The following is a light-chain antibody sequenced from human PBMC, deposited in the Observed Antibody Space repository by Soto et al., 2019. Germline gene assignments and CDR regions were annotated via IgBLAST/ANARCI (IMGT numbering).Light chain of an antibody. Sequence: DIVLTQSPGTLSLSPGERATLSCRASQSVNSNYLAWCQQKPGQAPRLLIYGASRRATGIPERFSGRGSGTDFTLSISRLEPEDFAVYYCQQYGSSAITFGQGTRLEI. CDR1: QSVNSNY. CDR2: GAS. V-gene: IGKV3-20*01. CDR3: QQYGSSAIT. J-gene: IGKJ5*01.